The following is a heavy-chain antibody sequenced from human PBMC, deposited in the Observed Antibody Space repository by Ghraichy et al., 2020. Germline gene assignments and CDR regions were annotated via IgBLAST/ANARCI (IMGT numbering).Heavy chain of an antibody. CDR2: IYWDDDK. V-gene: IGHV2-5*02. CDR1: GFSLSSYGVA. D-gene: IGHD6-19*01. Sequence: SGPTLVKPTQTLTLTCTFSGFSLSSYGVAVGWIRQPPGKALEWLALIYWDDDKRYSPSLKSRLTITKDTSKNQVVLTMTYMDPVDTATYYCAPKPYNSGPWGQGILVTVSS. J-gene: IGHJ5*02. CDR3: APKPYNSGP.